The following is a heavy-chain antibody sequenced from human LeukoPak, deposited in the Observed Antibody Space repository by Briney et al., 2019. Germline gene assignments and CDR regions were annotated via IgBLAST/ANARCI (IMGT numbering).Heavy chain of an antibody. Sequence: EASVKVSCKASGYTFTSYGISWVRQAPGQGLEWMGWISAYNGNTNYAQKLQGRVTMTTDTSTSAAYMELRSLRSDDTAVYYCARERTPGSGYGVDYWGQGTVVTVSS. V-gene: IGHV1-18*01. CDR1: GYTFTSYG. J-gene: IGHJ4*02. CDR3: ARERTPGSGYGVDY. CDR2: ISAYNGNT. D-gene: IGHD6-25*01.